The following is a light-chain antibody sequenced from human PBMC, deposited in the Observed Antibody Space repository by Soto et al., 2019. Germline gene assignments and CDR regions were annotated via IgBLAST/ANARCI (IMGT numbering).Light chain of an antibody. Sequence: DIQLTQSPSFLSASVGDRVTITCRASHGISNYLAWFQQKPGRAPNLLIYGASNLQSGVPSRFGGSGSGTDFTLTISKLQPEDSATYYCQQLNAYPLTVGQGTRLEIK. V-gene: IGKV1-9*01. CDR3: QQLNAYPLT. J-gene: IGKJ5*01. CDR1: HGISNY. CDR2: GAS.